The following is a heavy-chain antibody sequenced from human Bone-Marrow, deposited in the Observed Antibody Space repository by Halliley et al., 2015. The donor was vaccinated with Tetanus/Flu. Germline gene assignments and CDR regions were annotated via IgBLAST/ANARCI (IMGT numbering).Heavy chain of an antibody. J-gene: IGHJ4*02. V-gene: IGHV4-59*01. CDR2: IYNSGST. CDR3: ARYSHGYGGVDY. Sequence: TLSLTCTVSGVSISSYYWSWIRQPPGKGLEWIGYIYNSGSTNYNPSLKSRVTISVDTSKNQFSLKLSSVTAADTAVYYCARYSHGYGGVDYWGQGSLVTVSP. CDR1: GVSISSYY. D-gene: IGHD5-18*01.